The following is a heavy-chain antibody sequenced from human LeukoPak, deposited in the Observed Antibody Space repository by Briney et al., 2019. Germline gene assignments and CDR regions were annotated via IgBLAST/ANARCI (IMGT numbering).Heavy chain of an antibody. V-gene: IGHV3-7*01. D-gene: IGHD6-13*01. J-gene: IGHJ3*02. CDR1: GFTLRTYW. CDR2: IKRVGSET. Sequence: SGGSLRLSCAAPGFTLRTYWMSWVRQAPGKRLEWVASIKRVGSETYYVDSVKGRFTISRDNAKNSLYLQMNSLRAEDTAVYHCVREASGGTRGVSGAFDIWGQGTLVTVSS. CDR3: VREASGGTRGVSGAFDI.